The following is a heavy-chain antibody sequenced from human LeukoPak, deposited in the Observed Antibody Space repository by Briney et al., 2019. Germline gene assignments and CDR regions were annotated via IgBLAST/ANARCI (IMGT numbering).Heavy chain of an antibody. D-gene: IGHD3-22*01. V-gene: IGHV1-69*13. Sequence: SVKVSCKASGGTFSSYAISWVRQAPGQGLEWMGGIIPIFGTANYAQKFQGRVTITADESTSTAYMELSSLRSEDTAVYYCASIPYDSSGPGASWFDPWGQGTLVTVSS. CDR2: IIPIFGTA. CDR1: GGTFSSYA. CDR3: ASIPYDSSGPGASWFDP. J-gene: IGHJ5*02.